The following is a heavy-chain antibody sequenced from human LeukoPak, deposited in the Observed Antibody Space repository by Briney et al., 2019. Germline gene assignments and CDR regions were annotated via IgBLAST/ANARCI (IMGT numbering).Heavy chain of an antibody. V-gene: IGHV3-33*01. D-gene: IGHD1-1*01. Sequence: PGGSLRLSCPVSGFIFSDYGFHWVGQAPGKGLEWVAVTRFDGSIKQYADSVKGRFTISRDDSKNTLYLQMNSLKSEDTAVYYCARCGGTRQYYFDYWGRGTLVTVSS. CDR2: TRFDGSIK. CDR3: ARCGGTRQYYFDY. CDR1: GFIFSDYG. J-gene: IGHJ4*02.